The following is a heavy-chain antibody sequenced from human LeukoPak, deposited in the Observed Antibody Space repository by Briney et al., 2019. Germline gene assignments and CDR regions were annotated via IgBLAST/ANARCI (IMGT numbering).Heavy chain of an antibody. CDR2: IKSKTDGGTT. D-gene: IGHD6-13*01. CDR3: TTDYSQFIAGGFDP. J-gene: IGHJ5*02. CDR1: GFTFSNAW. Sequence: GGSLRLSCAASGFTFSNAWMSWVRQAPGKGLEWVGRIKSKTDGGTTDYAAPVKGRFTISRDDSKNTLYLQMNSLKTEDTAVYYCTTDYSQFIAGGFDPWGQGTLVTVSS. V-gene: IGHV3-15*01.